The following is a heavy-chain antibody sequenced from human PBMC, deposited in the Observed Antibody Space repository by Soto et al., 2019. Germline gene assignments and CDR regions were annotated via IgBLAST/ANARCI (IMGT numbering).Heavy chain of an antibody. CDR2: ISGRGGTT. D-gene: IGHD3-16*01. CDR3: AKEGADEKTYEAFDI. Sequence: EVQLLESGGTLVQPGGSLRLSCAVSGFSFGTYAMAWVRLAPGKGLEWLSTISGRGGTTYYAGSVKGRFTISRDNSKNMMFLQMNRLRVDDTAVYYCAKEGADEKTYEAFDIWGQGTVVTVSS. CDR1: GFSFGTYA. J-gene: IGHJ3*02. V-gene: IGHV3-23*01.